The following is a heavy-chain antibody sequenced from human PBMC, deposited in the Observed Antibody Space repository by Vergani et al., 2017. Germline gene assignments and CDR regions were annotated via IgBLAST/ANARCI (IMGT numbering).Heavy chain of an antibody. J-gene: IGHJ4*02. Sequence: EVQLLESGGGLVQPGGSLRLSCAASGFTFSGYAMNWVRQAPGKGLEWVSAISGSGGSTYYADSVKGRFTISRDNSKNTLYLQMNSLRAEDTAVYYCAKDLLWHGPPDSSGYLPLDYWGQGTLVTVSS. CDR2: ISGSGGST. D-gene: IGHD3-22*01. CDR1: GFTFSGYA. V-gene: IGHV3-23*01. CDR3: AKDLLWHGPPDSSGYLPLDY.